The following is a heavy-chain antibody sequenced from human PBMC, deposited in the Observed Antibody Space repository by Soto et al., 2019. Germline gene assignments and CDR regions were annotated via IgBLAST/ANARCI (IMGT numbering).Heavy chain of an antibody. D-gene: IGHD1-26*01. CDR3: ARVVGTPPLYYFDQ. J-gene: IGHJ4*02. Sequence: QLQLQESGPGLVKPSETLSLTCTVSGGSISSSSYYWGWIRQPPGKGLEWIGSIYYGGSTSYNPSLKSRVTISVDTSKNQFSLRLSSLTAPDTAVYYCARVVGTPPLYYFDQWGQGTLVTVSS. CDR2: IYYGGST. V-gene: IGHV4-39*01. CDR1: GGSISSSSYY.